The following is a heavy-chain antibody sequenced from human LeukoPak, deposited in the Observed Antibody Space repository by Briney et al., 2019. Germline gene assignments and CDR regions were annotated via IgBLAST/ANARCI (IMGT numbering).Heavy chain of an antibody. CDR2: INPNSGGT. CDR1: GYTFTGYY. V-gene: IGHV1-2*02. Sequence: ASVKVPCKASGYTFTGYYIQWVRQTPGQGLEWMGWINPNSGGTKFAQKFQGRVTMTRDTSINTAYMEVSRLTSDDTAVYYCARSYRVADGMDVWGQGTTVTVSS. D-gene: IGHD1-14*01. J-gene: IGHJ6*02. CDR3: ARSYRVADGMDV.